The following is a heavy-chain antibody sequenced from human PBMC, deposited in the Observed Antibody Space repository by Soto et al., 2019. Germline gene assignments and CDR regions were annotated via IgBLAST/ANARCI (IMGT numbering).Heavy chain of an antibody. D-gene: IGHD4-17*01. CDR2: IYYSGST. V-gene: IGHV4-30-4*01. Sequence: TLSLTCTVSGCSISSGDYYLSWIRQPPGKGLEWIGYIYYSGSTYYNPSLKSRVTISVDTSKNQFSLKLSSVTAADTAVYYCARASAQMTTVYYWGQGTLVTVSS. CDR1: GCSISSGDYY. J-gene: IGHJ4*02. CDR3: ARASAQMTTVYY.